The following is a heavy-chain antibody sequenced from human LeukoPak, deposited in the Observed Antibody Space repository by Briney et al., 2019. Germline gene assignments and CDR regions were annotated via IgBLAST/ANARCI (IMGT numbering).Heavy chain of an antibody. D-gene: IGHD1-26*01. CDR2: IYYSGST. CDR3: ARQRGPYSGRFDP. V-gene: IGHV4-39*01. Sequence: PSETLSLTCTVSGGSISSSSYYWGWIRQPPGKGLEWIGSIYYSGSTYYNPSLKSRVTISVDTSKNQFSLKLSSVTAADTAVYYCARQRGPYSGRFDPWGQGTLVTVSS. J-gene: IGHJ5*02. CDR1: GGSISSSSYY.